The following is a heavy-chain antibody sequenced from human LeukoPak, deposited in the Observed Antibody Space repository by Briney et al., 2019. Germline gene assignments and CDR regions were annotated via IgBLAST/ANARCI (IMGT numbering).Heavy chain of an antibody. D-gene: IGHD3-10*01. CDR2: ISGNGAST. Sequence: GGSLRLSCAASGFSFSSYAMSWVRQAPGKGLEWVSVISGNGASTYYADSVKGRFTISRDNSKNTLFLQMNSLRAEDTAIYYRAKNRYYGSGSYGWFDPWGQGSLVTVSS. J-gene: IGHJ5*02. CDR3: AKNRYYGSGSYGWFDP. V-gene: IGHV3-23*01. CDR1: GFSFSSYA.